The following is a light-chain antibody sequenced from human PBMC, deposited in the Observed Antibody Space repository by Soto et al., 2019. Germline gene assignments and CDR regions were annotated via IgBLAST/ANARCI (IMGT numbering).Light chain of an antibody. Sequence: QSALTQPASVSGSPGQSITISCTGTSSDVGGYNYVSWFQQHPGKAPKLMIYDVRNRPSGISNRFSGSKSGNTASVTISGLQAEDEADYYCNSYTSSSTYVFGTGTKVTVL. V-gene: IGLV2-14*01. CDR1: SSDVGGYNY. CDR2: DVR. J-gene: IGLJ1*01. CDR3: NSYTSSSTYV.